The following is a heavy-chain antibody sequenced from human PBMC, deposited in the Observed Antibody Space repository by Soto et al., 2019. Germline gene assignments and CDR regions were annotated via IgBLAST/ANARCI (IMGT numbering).Heavy chain of an antibody. V-gene: IGHV1-46*01. CDR1: GYTFTSYN. D-gene: IGHD3-10*01. CDR2: INPSGGST. CDR3: ARAHDYGSDQNYYYYGMDV. J-gene: IGHJ6*02. Sequence: GASVQVSCTASGYTFTSYNMHWVRQAPGQGLEGMGIINPSGGSTSYAQKFQGRVTMTRDTSTSTVYMELSSLRSEDTAVYYCARAHDYGSDQNYYYYGMDVWGQGTTVTVSS.